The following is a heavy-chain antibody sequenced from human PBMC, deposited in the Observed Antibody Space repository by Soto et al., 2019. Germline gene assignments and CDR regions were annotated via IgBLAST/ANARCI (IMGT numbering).Heavy chain of an antibody. CDR2: IYYSGST. J-gene: IGHJ4*02. Sequence: SETLSLTCTVSGGSISSYYWSWIRQPPGKGLEWIGYIYYSGSTNYNPSLKSRVTISVDTSKNQSSLKLGSVTAADTAVYYCARAYGDYVFAYWGQGTLVTVS. CDR1: GGSISSYY. D-gene: IGHD4-17*01. V-gene: IGHV4-59*01. CDR3: ARAYGDYVFAY.